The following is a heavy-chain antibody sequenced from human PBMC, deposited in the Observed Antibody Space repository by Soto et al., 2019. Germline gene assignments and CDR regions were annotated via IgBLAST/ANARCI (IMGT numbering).Heavy chain of an antibody. J-gene: IGHJ6*02. Sequence: ASVKVSCEACGDSFTSYAMHWVRQAPGQRLEWMGWINAGNGNTKYSQKFQGRVTITRDTSASTAYMELSSLRSEDTAVYYCARGNSRHYGMDVWGQGTTVTVSS. D-gene: IGHD6-13*01. CDR2: INAGNGNT. V-gene: IGHV1-3*01. CDR3: ARGNSRHYGMDV. CDR1: GDSFTSYA.